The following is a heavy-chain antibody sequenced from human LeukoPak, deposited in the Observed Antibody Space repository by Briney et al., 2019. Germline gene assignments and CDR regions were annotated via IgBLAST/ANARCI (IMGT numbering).Heavy chain of an antibody. CDR1: GGSISSSSYY. J-gene: IGHJ5*02. Sequence: SETLSLTCTVSGGSISSSSYYWGWIRQPPGKGLEWIGSIYYSGSTYYNPSLKSRVTISVDTSKNQFSLKLSSVTAADTAVYYCARRKNWFDPWGQGTLVTVSS. CDR2: IYYSGST. V-gene: IGHV4-39*01. CDR3: ARRKNWFDP.